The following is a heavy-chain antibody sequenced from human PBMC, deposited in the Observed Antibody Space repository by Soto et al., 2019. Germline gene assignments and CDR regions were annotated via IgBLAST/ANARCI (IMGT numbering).Heavy chain of an antibody. CDR3: ARSEATGLDY. J-gene: IGHJ4*02. CDR2: AHHSGRT. V-gene: IGHV4-4*02. CDR1: GGSMGSSNW. D-gene: IGHD1-26*01. Sequence: SETLSLTCTVSGGSMGSSNWWNWVRQSPGKGLEWIGEAHHSGRTNYNPSLKSRVTISVDKSKNHFSLKLSSVTAADTAVYYCARSEATGLDYWGQGTLVTVSS.